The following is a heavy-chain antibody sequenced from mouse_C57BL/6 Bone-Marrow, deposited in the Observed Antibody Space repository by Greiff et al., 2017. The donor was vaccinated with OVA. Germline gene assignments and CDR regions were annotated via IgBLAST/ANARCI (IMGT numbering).Heavy chain of an antibody. V-gene: IGHV7-3*01. CDR1: GFTFTDYY. Sequence: EVQLVESGGGLVQPGGSLSLSCAASGFTFTDYYMSWVLQPPGKALEWLGFIRNKANGYTTKSSASVKGRFTISRDTSQSILYLQMNALRAEDSAAYYCARSRKYYDMDDWGQGTSVTVSS. CDR2: IRNKANGYTT. J-gene: IGHJ4*01. CDR3: ARSRKYYDMDD.